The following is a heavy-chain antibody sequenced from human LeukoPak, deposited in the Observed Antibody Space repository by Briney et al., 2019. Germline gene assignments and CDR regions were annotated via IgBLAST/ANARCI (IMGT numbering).Heavy chain of an antibody. D-gene: IGHD3-10*01. CDR1: GGSFSGYY. Sequence: SETLSLTCAVYGGSFSGYYWSWIRQPPGKGLEWIGEINHSGSTNYNPSLKSRVTISVDTSKNQFSLKLSSVAAADTAVYYCARHPCYGSGSYYRRGAFDIWGQGTMVTVSS. CDR2: INHSGST. V-gene: IGHV4-34*01. CDR3: ARHPCYGSGSYYRRGAFDI. J-gene: IGHJ3*02.